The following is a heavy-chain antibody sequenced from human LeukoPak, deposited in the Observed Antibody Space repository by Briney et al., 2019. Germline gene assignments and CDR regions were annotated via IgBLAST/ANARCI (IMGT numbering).Heavy chain of an antibody. CDR1: GGSIGYHY. Sequence: SETLSLTCTISGGSIGYHYWSWLRQPPGKGLEWIGYIYYSGSTTYNPSLKSRVTISLDTARNQFSLRLSSVTAADTAVYYCATSGASGSYAFDIWGQGTMVTVSS. J-gene: IGHJ3*02. V-gene: IGHV4-59*11. D-gene: IGHD3-10*01. CDR3: ATSGASGSYAFDI. CDR2: IYYSGST.